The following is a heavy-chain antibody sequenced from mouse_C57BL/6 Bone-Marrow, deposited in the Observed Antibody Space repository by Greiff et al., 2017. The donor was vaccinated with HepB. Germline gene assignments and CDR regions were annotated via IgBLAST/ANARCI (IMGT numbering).Heavy chain of an antibody. J-gene: IGHJ4*01. CDR2: ISSGSSTI. CDR1: GFTFSDYG. V-gene: IGHV5-17*01. Sequence: EVKVVESGGGLVKPGGSLKLSCAASGFTFSDYGMHWVRQAPEKGLEWVAYISSGSSTIYYADTVKGRFTISRDNAKNTLFLHMTSLRSEDTAMYYCARNDYKAMDYWGQGTSVTVSS. CDR3: ARNDYKAMDY. D-gene: IGHD2-4*01.